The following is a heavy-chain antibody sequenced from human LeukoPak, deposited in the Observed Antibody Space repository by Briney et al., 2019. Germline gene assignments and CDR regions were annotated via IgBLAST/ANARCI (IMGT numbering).Heavy chain of an antibody. CDR1: GGTFSTYI. CDR2: IIPIFSSA. CDR3: ARGARRNSWNSDY. D-gene: IGHD1-20*01. J-gene: IGHJ4*02. Sequence: SVKVSCKASGGTFSTYIVNWVRQAPGQGLEWMGGIIPIFSSANYAQKFQGRVTITADESTSTFYMELSSLTSEDTAVYYCARGARRNSWNSDYWGQGTLVTVSS. V-gene: IGHV1-69*13.